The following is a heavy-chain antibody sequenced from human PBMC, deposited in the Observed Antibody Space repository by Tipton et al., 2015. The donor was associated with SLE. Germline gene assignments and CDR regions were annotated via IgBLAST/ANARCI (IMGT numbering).Heavy chain of an antibody. Sequence: SLRLSCAASGFTFSSYTMDWIRQAPGKGLEWVSIISGSGDTTYYGDSVTGRFTVSRDNSKNTMYLQMNSLRVEDTAIYYCAKEIAGYYDKVFDYWGQGTLVTVSS. D-gene: IGHD3-22*01. J-gene: IGHJ4*02. CDR3: AKEIAGYYDKVFDY. CDR1: GFTFSSYT. V-gene: IGHV3-23*01. CDR2: ISGSGDTT.